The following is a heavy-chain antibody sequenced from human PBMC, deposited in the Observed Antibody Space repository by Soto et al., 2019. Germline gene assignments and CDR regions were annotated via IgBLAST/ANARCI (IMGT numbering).Heavy chain of an antibody. CDR2: ISPSDSQT. V-gene: IGHV5-51*01. CDR3: ARPFDSSVQSPFDI. Sequence: PGESLKISCNGSGYIFATYWIGWVRQMPGKGLEWMGIISPSDSQTRYSPSFQGHVTFSADKSISTAYLQWSSLKASDTALYFCARPFDSSVQSPFDICGQGTTVTVSS. J-gene: IGHJ3*02. D-gene: IGHD3-22*01. CDR1: GYIFATYW.